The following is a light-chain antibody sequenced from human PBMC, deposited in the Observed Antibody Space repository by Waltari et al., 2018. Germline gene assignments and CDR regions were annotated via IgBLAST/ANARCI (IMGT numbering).Light chain of an antibody. Sequence: EIVLTQSPGTLSLSPGQRATLSCRASQSVGKYLAWDQQKPGQAPMLLIYDASTSATGIPDRFRGSGSGTDFSLTMSILEPEDFAVYYCQKYVNLPATFGQGTKVEIK. CDR3: QKYVNLPAT. V-gene: IGKV3-20*01. CDR2: DAS. CDR1: QSVGKY. J-gene: IGKJ1*01.